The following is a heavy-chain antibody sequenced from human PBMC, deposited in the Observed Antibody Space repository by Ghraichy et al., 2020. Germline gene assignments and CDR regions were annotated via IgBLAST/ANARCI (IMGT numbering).Heavy chain of an antibody. D-gene: IGHD2-15*01. Sequence: GESLNISCAASGFTFSSYWMSWVRQAPGKGLEWVANIKQDGSEKYYVDSVKGRFTISRDNAKNSLYLQMNSLRAEDTAVYYCARRLLKKYCSGGSCYTWTFGYYYGMDVWGQGTTVTVSS. CDR3: ARRLLKKYCSGGSCYTWTFGYYYGMDV. CDR2: IKQDGSEK. CDR1: GFTFSSYW. V-gene: IGHV3-7*01. J-gene: IGHJ6*02.